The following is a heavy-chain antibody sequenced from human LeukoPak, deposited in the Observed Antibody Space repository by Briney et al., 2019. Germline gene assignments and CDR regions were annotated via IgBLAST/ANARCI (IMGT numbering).Heavy chain of an antibody. CDR1: GGSISSYY. Sequence: SETLSLTCTVSGGSISSYYWSWIRLPPGKGLEWIGYFYYSGSTDYNPSLKSRVTISVDTSKNQFSLNLSSVTAADTAVYYCARDSSAHFDYWGQGTLVTVSS. CDR3: ARDSSAHFDY. V-gene: IGHV4-59*01. CDR2: FYYSGST. J-gene: IGHJ4*02.